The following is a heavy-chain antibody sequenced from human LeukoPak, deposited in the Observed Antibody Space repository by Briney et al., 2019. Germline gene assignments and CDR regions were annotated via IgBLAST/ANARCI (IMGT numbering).Heavy chain of an antibody. CDR3: AIMHPYYDGNGYWVQ. J-gene: IGHJ4*02. V-gene: IGHV3-23*01. D-gene: IGHD3-22*01. Sequence: GESLRLSCAASGFTFSSYAMSWVRQAPGKGLEWVSGISVSGTSTSNADSVKGWFTISRDNPRNTLYLQMNSLRAEDTALYYCAIMHPYYDGNGYWVQWGQGTLATVSS. CDR2: ISVSGTST. CDR1: GFTFSSYA.